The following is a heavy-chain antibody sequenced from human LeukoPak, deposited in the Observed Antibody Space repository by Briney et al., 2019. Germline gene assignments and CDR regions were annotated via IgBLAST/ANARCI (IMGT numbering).Heavy chain of an antibody. Sequence: GGSLRLSCAASGFTFSSYWMHWVRQAPGKGLVWVSCINGDGSDTNYADSVKGRFTISRDNSKNTLYLQMNSLRVEDTAVYYCAKDLALTFDYWGQGTLVTVSS. J-gene: IGHJ4*02. CDR3: AKDLALTFDY. D-gene: IGHD3-3*02. CDR2: INGDGSDT. V-gene: IGHV3-74*01. CDR1: GFTFSSYW.